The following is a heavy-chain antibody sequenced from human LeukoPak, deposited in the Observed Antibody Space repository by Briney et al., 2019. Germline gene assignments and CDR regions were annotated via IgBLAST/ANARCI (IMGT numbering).Heavy chain of an antibody. Sequence: PGGSLRLSCAASGFTFSSYAMSWVRQAPGKGLEWVSAISGSGGSTYYADSVKGRFTISRDNSKNTLYLQMNSLRAEDTAVYYCAKARRYSSSSGSDYWGQGTLVTVSS. CDR3: AKARRYSSSSGSDY. J-gene: IGHJ4*02. CDR1: GFTFSSYA. V-gene: IGHV3-23*01. D-gene: IGHD6-6*01. CDR2: ISGSGGST.